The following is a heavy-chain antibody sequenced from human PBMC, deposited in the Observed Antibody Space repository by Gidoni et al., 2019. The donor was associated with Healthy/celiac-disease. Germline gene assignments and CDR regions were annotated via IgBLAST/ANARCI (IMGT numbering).Heavy chain of an antibody. D-gene: IGHD3-10*02. Sequence: QVQLVQSGAEVKKPGSSVQVSCKASGGPFSSYAISWVRQAPGQGLEWMGGIIPIFGTANYAQKFQGRVTITADKSTSTAYMELSSLRSEDTAVYYCASQLYYYVQGGFDYWGQGTLVTVSS. J-gene: IGHJ4*02. V-gene: IGHV1-69*06. CDR2: IIPIFGTA. CDR3: ASQLYYYVQGGFDY. CDR1: GGPFSSYA.